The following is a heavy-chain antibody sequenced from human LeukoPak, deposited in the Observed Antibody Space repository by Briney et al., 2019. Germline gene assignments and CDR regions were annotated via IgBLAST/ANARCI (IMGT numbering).Heavy chain of an antibody. CDR2: INTDGSST. CDR1: GFTFSNYW. CDR3: ARESTEVTPGY. D-gene: IGHD4-23*01. V-gene: IGHV3-74*01. Sequence: PGGSLRLSCAASGFTFSNYWMHWVRQAPGKGLVWVSRINTDGSSTNYADSVKGRFTISRDNAKNSLYLQMNTLRAEDTAVYYCARESTEVTPGYWGQGTLVTVSS. J-gene: IGHJ4*02.